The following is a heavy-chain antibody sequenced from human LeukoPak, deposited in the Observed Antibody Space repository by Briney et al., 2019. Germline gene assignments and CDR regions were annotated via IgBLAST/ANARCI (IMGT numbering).Heavy chain of an antibody. D-gene: IGHD3-10*02. V-gene: IGHV3-30*02. CDR2: IRYDGSYK. Sequence: PGGSLRLSCAASGFTFSSYDMHWVRQAPGRGLEWMTFIRYDGSYKYYADSVKGRFTISRDNSKNTLYLQMNSLRAEDTAVYYCAKVGTMWGGFDYWGQGTLVTVSS. CDR1: GFTFSSYD. J-gene: IGHJ4*02. CDR3: AKVGTMWGGFDY.